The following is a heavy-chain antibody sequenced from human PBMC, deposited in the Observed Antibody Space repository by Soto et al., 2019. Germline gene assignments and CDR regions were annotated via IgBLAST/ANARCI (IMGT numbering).Heavy chain of an antibody. CDR3: VNSEGXKQLDHFDY. Sequence: QVQLQESGPGLVKPSGTLSLTCAVSGGSIVSDNWWSWVRQPPGKGLEWIGEIFHSGNTNYNPSLKSRVTISVDKSNNQFSLKLSSVTAADTAVYFCVNSEGXKQLDHFDYWGQGTLVTVSS. J-gene: IGHJ4*02. CDR1: GGSIVSDNW. D-gene: IGHD6-13*01. V-gene: IGHV4-4*02. CDR2: IFHSGNT.